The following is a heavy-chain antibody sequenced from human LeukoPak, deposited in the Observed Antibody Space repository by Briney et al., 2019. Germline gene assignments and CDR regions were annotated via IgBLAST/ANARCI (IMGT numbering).Heavy chain of an antibody. D-gene: IGHD3-10*02. CDR1: GFTLSSYA. CDR2: ISSGGSTI. CDR3: AELGITMIGGV. V-gene: IGHV3-48*03. J-gene: IGHJ6*04. Sequence: GGSLRLSCAASGFTLSSYAMSWVRQAPGKGLEWVSFISSGGSTIYYADSVKGRFTISRDNAKNSLYLQMNSLRAEDTAVYYCAELGITMIGGVWGKGTTVTISS.